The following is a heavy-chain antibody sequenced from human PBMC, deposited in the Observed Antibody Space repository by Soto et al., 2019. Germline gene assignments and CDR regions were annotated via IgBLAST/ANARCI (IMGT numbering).Heavy chain of an antibody. CDR1: GFTFRTYW. CDR2: INLDGSEK. J-gene: IGHJ6*02. CDR3: DRDGSTSWYSYDYHGMDV. D-gene: IGHD5-18*01. V-gene: IGHV3-7*05. Sequence: EVQLVESGGGLVQPGGSLRLSCAASGFTFRTYWLSWVRQVPGKGLEWVANINLDGSEKNYVDSVKGRFTISRDNARNSLYLQMSSLRAEDTALYYCDRDGSTSWYSYDYHGMDVWGQGTTVTVSS.